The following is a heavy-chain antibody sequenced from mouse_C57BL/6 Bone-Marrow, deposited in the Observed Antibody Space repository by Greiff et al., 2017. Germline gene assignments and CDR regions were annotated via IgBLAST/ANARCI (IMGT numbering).Heavy chain of an antibody. CDR1: GFTFSGYG. J-gene: IGHJ1*03. V-gene: IGHV5-6*01. CDR2: ISSGGSYT. CDR3: ARHRYFDV. Sequence: EVKVVESGGDLVKPGGSLKLSCAASGFTFSGYGMSWVRQTPDKRLEWVATISSGGSYTYYPDSVKGRFTISRDNAKNTLYLQMSSLKSEDTAMYYCARHRYFDVWGTGTTVTVSS.